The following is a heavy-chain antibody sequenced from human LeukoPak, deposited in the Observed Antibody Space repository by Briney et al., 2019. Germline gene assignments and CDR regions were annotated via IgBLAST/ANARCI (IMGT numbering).Heavy chain of an antibody. V-gene: IGHV3-33*03. D-gene: IGHD3-22*01. CDR1: GFTFSSYG. Sequence: PGRSLRLSCAASGFTFSSYGMHWVRQAPGKGLEWVAVIWYDGSNKYYADSVKGRFTISRDNAKDTLYLQMNSLRAEDTAVYYCAMIKEGWGQGTLVTVSS. CDR3: AMIKEG. J-gene: IGHJ4*02. CDR2: IWYDGSNK.